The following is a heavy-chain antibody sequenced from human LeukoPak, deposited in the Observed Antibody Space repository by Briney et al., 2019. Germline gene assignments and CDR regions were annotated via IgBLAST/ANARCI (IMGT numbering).Heavy chain of an antibody. J-gene: IGHJ4*02. D-gene: IGHD1-26*01. CDR2: IRQDGSEK. V-gene: IGHV3-7*01. CDR3: ARVGGSWELML. Sequence: GGSLRLSCAASGFTFGNYWMSWVRQAPGKGLEWVANIRQDGSEKFYVDSVKGRFTISRDNDKTSLYLQMNSLRGEDTAVYFCARVGGSWELMLWGQGTLVTVS. CDR1: GFTFGNYW.